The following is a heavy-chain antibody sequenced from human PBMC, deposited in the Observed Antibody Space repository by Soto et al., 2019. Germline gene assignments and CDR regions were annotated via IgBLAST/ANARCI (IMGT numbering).Heavy chain of an antibody. D-gene: IGHD2-2*01. V-gene: IGHV3-30*18. CDR3: AKDLWAFQLLLPHFDY. CDR1: GFTFRSYG. Sequence: QVQLVESGGGVVQPGRSLRLSCAASGFTFRSYGMHWVRQAPGKGLEWVAVISYDGSNKYYADSVKGRFTISRDNSKNTLYLQMNSLRAEDTAVYYCAKDLWAFQLLLPHFDYWGQGTLVTVSS. J-gene: IGHJ4*02. CDR2: ISYDGSNK.